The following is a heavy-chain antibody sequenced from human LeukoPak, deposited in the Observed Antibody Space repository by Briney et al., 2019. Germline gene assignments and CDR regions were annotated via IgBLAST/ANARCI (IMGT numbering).Heavy chain of an antibody. J-gene: IGHJ4*02. CDR1: GFNFGSYS. Sequence: GGSLGLSCAASGFNFGSYSMTWVRQAPGKGLEWVSVISADSATTFYADSVKGRFTISRDNAKNTVFLQMSSLRAEDTALYYCARKSASGNYPLDYWGQGTLVTVSS. CDR2: ISADSATT. V-gene: IGHV3-23*01. CDR3: ARKSASGNYPLDY. D-gene: IGHD3-10*01.